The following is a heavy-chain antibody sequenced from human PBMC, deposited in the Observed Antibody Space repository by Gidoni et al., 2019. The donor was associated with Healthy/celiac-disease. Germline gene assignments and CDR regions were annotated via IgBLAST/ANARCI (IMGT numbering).Heavy chain of an antibody. D-gene: IGHD6-13*01. V-gene: IGHV3-15*01. CDR1: GFTFSNAW. Sequence: EVQLVESGGGLVKPGGSLRLSCAASGFTFSNAWMSWVRQAPGKGLEWVGRIKSKTDGGTTDYAAPVKGRFTISRDDSKNTLYLQMNSLKTEDTAVYYCTTDRSSSWFGQVVDYWGQGTLVTVSS. J-gene: IGHJ4*02. CDR3: TTDRSSSWFGQVVDY. CDR2: IKSKTDGGTT.